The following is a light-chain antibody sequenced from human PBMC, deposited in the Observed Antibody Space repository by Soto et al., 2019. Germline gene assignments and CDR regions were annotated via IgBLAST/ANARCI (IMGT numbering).Light chain of an antibody. CDR3: KQYQNLPPFT. Sequence: EVLMTQSPATLSVSPGERVTLSCRASQSININLAWYQQKPGQAPRFLIYGASSRASGIPDRFSGSGSGTDFTLTISRLVHDDFVVFCCKQYQNLPPFTFGGGKRLEFK. CDR1: QSININ. V-gene: IGKV3D-15*01. J-gene: IGKJ4*01. CDR2: GAS.